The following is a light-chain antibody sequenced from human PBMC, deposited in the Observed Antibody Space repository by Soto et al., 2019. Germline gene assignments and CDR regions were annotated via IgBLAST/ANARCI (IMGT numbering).Light chain of an antibody. CDR3: QQYNNWPPFT. CDR2: GAS. J-gene: IGKJ2*01. V-gene: IGKV3-15*01. CDR1: QSVSTN. Sequence: EIVMTQSPATLSVSPGERATLSCRASQSVSTNLVWYQQKPGQAPRLLIYGASTRATGIPGRFSGGGSGTEFTLTISSLQSEDFAVYYCQQYNNWPPFTFGQGTKLEI.